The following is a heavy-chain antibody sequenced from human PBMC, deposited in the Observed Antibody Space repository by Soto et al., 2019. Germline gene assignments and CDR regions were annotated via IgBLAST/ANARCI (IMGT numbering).Heavy chain of an antibody. D-gene: IGHD6-13*01. CDR2: IIPIFGTA. Sequence: ASVKVSCKASGGTLSSYAISWVRQAPGQGLEWMGGIIPIFGTANYAQKFQGRVTITADKSTGTAYMELSSLRSEDTAVYYCARDRIAAAGSSYCYYGMDVWGQGTTVTVSS. CDR3: ARDRIAAAGSSYCYYGMDV. CDR1: GGTLSSYA. J-gene: IGHJ6*02. V-gene: IGHV1-69*06.